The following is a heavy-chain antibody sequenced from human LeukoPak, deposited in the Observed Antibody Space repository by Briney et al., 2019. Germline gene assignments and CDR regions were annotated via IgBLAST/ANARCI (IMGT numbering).Heavy chain of an antibody. J-gene: IGHJ4*02. CDR1: GFTFSSYA. CDR2: ISYDGSNK. CDR3: ARVPRSSMVRGVITLPLDC. D-gene: IGHD3-10*01. Sequence: PGGSLRLSCAASGFTFSSYAMHWVRQAPGKGLEWVAVISYDGSNKYYADSVKGRFTISRDNSKNTLYLQMDSLRAEDTAVYYCARVPRSSMVRGVITLPLDCWGQGTLVTVSS. V-gene: IGHV3-30-3*01.